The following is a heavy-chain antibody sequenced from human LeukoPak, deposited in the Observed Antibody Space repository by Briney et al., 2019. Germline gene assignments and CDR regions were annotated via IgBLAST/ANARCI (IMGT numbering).Heavy chain of an antibody. CDR3: AGLAVAGPIAGSFGY. V-gene: IGHV4-4*07. CDR2: IYTSSST. J-gene: IGHJ4*02. Sequence: SETLSLTCTVSGGSISSDYWSWIRQPAGKGLEWIGRIYTSSSTNYNPSPQSRVTISVDTSKNQFSLKLSSATAADTAVYYCAGLAVAGPIAGSFGYWGQGTLVTVSS. CDR1: GGSISSDY. D-gene: IGHD6-19*01.